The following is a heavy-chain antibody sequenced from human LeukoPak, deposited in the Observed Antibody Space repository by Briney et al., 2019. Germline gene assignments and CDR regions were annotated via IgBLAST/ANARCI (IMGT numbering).Heavy chain of an antibody. J-gene: IGHJ4*02. Sequence: GGSLRLSCGASGFTFDDYWMSWVRQAPGEWREWVANINQDGSEKCYMDSAKGRFTISRDNARHSLYLQVNSLRDEDTAVYYGARGGTSGYSSTRHFWGGNYYFDYWGQGSLVTVSS. CDR3: ARGGTSGYSSTRHFWGGNYYFDY. V-gene: IGHV3-7*01. CDR1: GFTFDDYW. CDR2: INQDGSEK. D-gene: IGHD2-2*01.